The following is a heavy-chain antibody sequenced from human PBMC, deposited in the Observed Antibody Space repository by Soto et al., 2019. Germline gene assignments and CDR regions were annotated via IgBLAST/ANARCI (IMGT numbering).Heavy chain of an antibody. CDR2: INPTSST. Sequence: QVQLVQSGAEVKKPGASVKVSCKASGYTFTSYYMHWVRQAPGQGLGWMGIINPTSSTNYAQKFQGRVTMTRDTSTSTVYMELSSLRSEDTAVYYCARVYCSGGSCYGIDYWGQGTLVTVSS. D-gene: IGHD2-15*01. CDR3: ARVYCSGGSCYGIDY. V-gene: IGHV1-46*01. J-gene: IGHJ4*02. CDR1: GYTFTSYY.